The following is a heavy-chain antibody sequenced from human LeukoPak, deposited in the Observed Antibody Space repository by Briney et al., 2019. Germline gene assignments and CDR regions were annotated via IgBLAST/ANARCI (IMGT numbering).Heavy chain of an antibody. CDR1: GFTFSCYG. Sequence: GGSLRLSCASSGFTFSCYGMHWLRQAPGKGLEWVAVISYDGSNKYYADSVKGRFTISRDNSKNTLYLQMNSLRAEDTAVYYCASSPRFGVGGMDVWGQGTTVTVSS. CDR2: ISYDGSNK. CDR3: ASSPRFGVGGMDV. D-gene: IGHD3-16*01. J-gene: IGHJ6*02. V-gene: IGHV3-30*03.